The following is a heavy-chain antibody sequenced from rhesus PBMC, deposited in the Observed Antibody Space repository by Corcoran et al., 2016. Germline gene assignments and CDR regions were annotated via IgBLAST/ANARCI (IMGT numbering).Heavy chain of an antibody. Sequence: QVQLQESGPGLVKPSETLSLTCAVSGYSISSNYWSWIRPPPGKGLVWIGYIYGSSGSTYDNPSLKSRVTISTDTSKNQFSLKLSSVTAADTAVYYCARGSFRNAFDFWGQGLRVTVSS. CDR2: IYGSSGST. V-gene: IGHV4-147*01. J-gene: IGHJ3*01. CDR3: ARGSFRNAFDF. D-gene: IGHD5-12*01. CDR1: GYSISSNY.